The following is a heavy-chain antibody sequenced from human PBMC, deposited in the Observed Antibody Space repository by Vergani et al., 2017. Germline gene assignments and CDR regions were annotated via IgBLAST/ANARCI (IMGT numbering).Heavy chain of an antibody. V-gene: IGHV3-21*01. Sequence: WVLSISSSSSYIYYADSVKGRFTISRDNAKNSLYLQMNSLRAEDTAVYYCARDRSGCLLWGQGTLVTVSS. CDR2: ISSSSSYI. CDR3: ARDRSGCLL. D-gene: IGHD6-19*01. J-gene: IGHJ4*02.